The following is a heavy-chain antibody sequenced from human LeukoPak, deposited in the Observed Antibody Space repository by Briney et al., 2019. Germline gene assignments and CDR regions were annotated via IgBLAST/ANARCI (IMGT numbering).Heavy chain of an antibody. D-gene: IGHD3-3*01. CDR1: GVSFSGYY. CDR2: INHSGST. V-gene: IGHV4-34*01. CDR3: ATSRYYDFWSGYYKPPNY. J-gene: IGHJ4*02. Sequence: KPSETLSLTCAVYGVSFSGYYWGWIRQPPGKGLEWIGEINHSGSTNYNPSLKSRVTISVDTSKNQFSLKLSSVTAADTAVYYCATSRYYDFWSGYYKPPNYWGQGTLVTVSS.